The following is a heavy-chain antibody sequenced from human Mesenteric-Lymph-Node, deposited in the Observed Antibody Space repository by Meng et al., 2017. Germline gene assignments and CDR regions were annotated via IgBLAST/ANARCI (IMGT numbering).Heavy chain of an antibody. J-gene: IGHJ6*02. CDR2: ISYNGSNK. D-gene: IGHD4-11*01. CDR1: GFTFSSYA. CDR3: ARVRLQLTYYYGMDV. V-gene: IGHV3-30*01. Sequence: GESLKISCAASGFTFSSYAMHWVRQAPGKGLEWVAVISYNGSNKYYADSVKGRFTISRDNSKNTLYLQMNSLRAEDTAVYYCARVRLQLTYYYGMDVWGQGTTVTVSS.